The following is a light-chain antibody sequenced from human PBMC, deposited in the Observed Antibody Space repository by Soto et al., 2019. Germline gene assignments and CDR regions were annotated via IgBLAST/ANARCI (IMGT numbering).Light chain of an antibody. CDR2: DAS. CDR1: QSVSSY. CDR3: QQYGSSPST. Sequence: EIVLTQSPATLSLSPGERATLSCRASQSVSSYLAWYQQKPGQAPRLLIYDASNRATGIPARFSGSGSGTDFTLTISSLEPEDFAVYYCQQYGSSPSTFGPGTRVDI. V-gene: IGKV3-11*01. J-gene: IGKJ3*01.